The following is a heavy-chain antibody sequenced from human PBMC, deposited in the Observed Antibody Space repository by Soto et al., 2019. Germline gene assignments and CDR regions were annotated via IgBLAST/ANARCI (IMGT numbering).Heavy chain of an antibody. CDR1: GGTFDNYA. Sequence: SVKVSCKASGGTFDNYAVSWVRQAPGQGLEWMGGIIPMFETVNYAQRFQGRLTIAADESTSTAYMELTSLTSADTAIYFCARGLRTGNYGMDVGSKGTTVTVSS. D-gene: IGHD2-15*01. CDR3: ARGLRTGNYGMDV. CDR2: IIPMFETV. V-gene: IGHV1-69*13. J-gene: IGHJ6*04.